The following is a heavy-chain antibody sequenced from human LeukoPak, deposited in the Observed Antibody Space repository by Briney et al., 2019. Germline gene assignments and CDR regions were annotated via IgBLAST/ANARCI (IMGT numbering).Heavy chain of an antibody. J-gene: IGHJ4*02. D-gene: IGHD2-15*01. V-gene: IGHV3-23*01. CDR3: AIVGGGGISHGILY. Sequence: GGSLTLPCALSGYTLWQYAIIWLRQAPAKGLEWVSAISGSGGGTYYADSVKGRFTISRDNSKNTLYLQMNSLRAEDTAVYYCAIVGGGGISHGILYCGEGSLVSVSS. CDR2: ISGSGGGT. CDR1: GYTLWQYA.